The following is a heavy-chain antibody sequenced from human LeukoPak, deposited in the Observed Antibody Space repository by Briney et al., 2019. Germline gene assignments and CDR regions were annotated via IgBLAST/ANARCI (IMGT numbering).Heavy chain of an antibody. Sequence: PGGSLRPSCAASGSIFSNAWMGWVRRAPGEGRGWVGRIKSNADGGAADYAAPVKDRFTISRDDSKNTLYLQMNSLKTEDTALYYCVTGGTGTFDYWGQGTLVTVPS. J-gene: IGHJ4*02. CDR1: GSIFSNAW. CDR2: IKSNADGGAA. D-gene: IGHD1-1*01. CDR3: VTGGTGTFDY. V-gene: IGHV3-15*01.